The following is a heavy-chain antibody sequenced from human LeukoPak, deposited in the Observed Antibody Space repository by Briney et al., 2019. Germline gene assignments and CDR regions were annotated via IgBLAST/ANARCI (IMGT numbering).Heavy chain of an antibody. CDR1: GYTFTSYG. CDR2: ISAYNGNT. V-gene: IGHV1-18*01. CDR3: ARGLSGIAVADLNWFDP. D-gene: IGHD6-19*01. Sequence: GASVTVSCKASGYTFTSYGISWVRQAPGQGLEWMGWISAYNGNTNYAQKLQGRVTMTTDTSTSTAYMELRSLRSDDTAVYYCARGLSGIAVADLNWFDPWGPGTLVTVSS. J-gene: IGHJ5*02.